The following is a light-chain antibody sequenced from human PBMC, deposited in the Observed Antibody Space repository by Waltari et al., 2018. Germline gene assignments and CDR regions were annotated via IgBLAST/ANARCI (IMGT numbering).Light chain of an antibody. CDR3: QQYGSSPST. CDR2: ATS. CDR1: ESVSSSY. Sequence: EIVLRQSPGTLSLSPGERATLSCRATESVSSSYLGWYQQKPGQAPRLLIYATSNRATGIPDRFSGSGSGTDFTLTISRLESEDFAVYYCQQYGSSPSTFDQGTRLEIK. V-gene: IGKV3-20*01. J-gene: IGKJ5*01.